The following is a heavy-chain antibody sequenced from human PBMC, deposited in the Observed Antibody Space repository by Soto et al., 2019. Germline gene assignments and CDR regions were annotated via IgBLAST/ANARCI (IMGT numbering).Heavy chain of an antibody. CDR2: KNPDNGKT. Sequence: QVQLVQSGAEVKKPGASVKVSCKASGYTFTSNNINWVRKAPGQGPEWMGRKNPDNGKTVIAHKFQGRITMTRNTPRNTAYMELSSLRSDDKALYFCERPLCSSTRCWPYYFDSWGQGSMVTVS. CDR3: ERPLCSSTRCWPYYFDS. CDR1: GYTFTSNN. D-gene: IGHD2-2*01. V-gene: IGHV1-8*01. J-gene: IGHJ4*02.